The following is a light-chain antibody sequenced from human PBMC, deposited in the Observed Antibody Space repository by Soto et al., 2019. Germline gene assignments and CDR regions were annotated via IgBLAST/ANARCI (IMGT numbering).Light chain of an antibody. J-gene: IGKJ1*01. CDR3: QQYYTTPRT. Sequence: DIVMTQSPDSLAVSLGERATINCESSQNLLYSSNNKNYLAWYQQKPGQPPKLLIYWASTRESGVPDRFSGSGSGTDFTLTISSLQAEDVAVYYCQQYYTTPRTFGQGTKVEIK. V-gene: IGKV4-1*01. CDR2: WAS. CDR1: QNLLYSSNNKNY.